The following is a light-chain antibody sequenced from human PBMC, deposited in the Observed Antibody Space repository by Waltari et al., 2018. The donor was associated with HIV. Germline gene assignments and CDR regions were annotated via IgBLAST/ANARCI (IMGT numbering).Light chain of an antibody. J-gene: IGLJ2*01. CDR1: SSNIGAGYD. CDR2: GNG. V-gene: IGLV1-40*01. Sequence: QSVLTQPPSVSGAPGQKVTVPCTGSSSNIGAGYDVHWYQHFPGTATKRLVYGNGNRPSGVPDRFSASKAGTSASLAITGLQAEDEADYYCQSFDKSLRDTVVFGGGTKVSVL. CDR3: QSFDKSLRDTVV.